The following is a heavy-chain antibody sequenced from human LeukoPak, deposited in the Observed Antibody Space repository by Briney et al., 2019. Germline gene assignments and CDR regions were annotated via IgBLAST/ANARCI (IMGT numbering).Heavy chain of an antibody. Sequence: ASVKVSCKAAGYTFTSYDINWVRQATGQGLEWMGWMNPNSGNTGYAQKFQGRVTMTRNTSISTAYMELSSLRSEDTAVYYCARSAGSGSYYDWFDPWGQGTLVTVSS. CDR2: MNPNSGNT. J-gene: IGHJ5*02. V-gene: IGHV1-8*01. CDR3: ARSAGSGSYYDWFDP. CDR1: GYTFTSYD. D-gene: IGHD3-10*01.